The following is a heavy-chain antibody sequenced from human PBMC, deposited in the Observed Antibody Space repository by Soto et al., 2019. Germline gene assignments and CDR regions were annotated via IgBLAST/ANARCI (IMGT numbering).Heavy chain of an antibody. CDR2: ISHTGLT. J-gene: IGHJ5*02. CDR1: GGSINSGDYY. CDR3: ARAEGITGSTWFDP. V-gene: IGHV4-30-4*01. D-gene: IGHD1-7*01. Sequence: SETLSLTCTVSGGSINSGDYYWSWIRQSPGKGLEWIAYISHTGLTDFNPSLKSRLSISEDTSKNQIYLKLNSVTAADTAVYYCARAEGITGSTWFDPWGHGVLGTVSS.